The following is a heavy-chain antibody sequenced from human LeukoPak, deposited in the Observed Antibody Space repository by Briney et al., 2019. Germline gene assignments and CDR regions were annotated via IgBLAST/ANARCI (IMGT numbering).Heavy chain of an antibody. CDR1: GGSISSYY. J-gene: IGHJ3*01. CDR3: AREYSSSSGRRTFDF. CDR2: IYYSGST. Sequence: SETLSLTCTVSGGSISSYYWNWIRQPPGKGLEWIGYIYYSGSTNYNPSLKSRVTTLVDTSKNQFSLRLSSVTAADTAVYYCAREYSSSSGRRTFDFWGQGTMVTVSS. V-gene: IGHV4-59*08. D-gene: IGHD6-6*01.